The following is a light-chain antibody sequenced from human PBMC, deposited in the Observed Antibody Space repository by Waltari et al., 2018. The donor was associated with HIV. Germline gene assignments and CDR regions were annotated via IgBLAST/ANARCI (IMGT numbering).Light chain of an antibody. CDR1: NIATKS. CDR2: YDN. V-gene: IGLV3-21*04. J-gene: IGLJ3*02. CDR3: QVLDSSSDHWV. Sequence: SYVLTQPPSVSVAPGKTARITCGGNNIATKSVHWYQQKPGQAPVLVIYYDNDRPSGIPERFSGSNSGNTATLTISRVEAGDEADYYCQVLDSSSDHWVFGGGTQLTVL.